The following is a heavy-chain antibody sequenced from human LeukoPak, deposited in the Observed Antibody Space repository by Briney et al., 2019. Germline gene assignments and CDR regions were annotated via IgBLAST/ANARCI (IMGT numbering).Heavy chain of an antibody. CDR1: GGSISSGGYS. Sequence: SETLSLTCAVSGGSISSGGYSWSWIRQPPGKGLEWIGYIYHSGSTYYNPSLKSRVTISVDRSKNQFSLKLSSVTAADTAVYYCARGGRGALKHFYCWGHGALATVSS. D-gene: IGHD3-16*01. CDR2: IYHSGST. V-gene: IGHV4-30-2*01. CDR3: ARGGRGALKHFYC. J-gene: IGHJ4*01.